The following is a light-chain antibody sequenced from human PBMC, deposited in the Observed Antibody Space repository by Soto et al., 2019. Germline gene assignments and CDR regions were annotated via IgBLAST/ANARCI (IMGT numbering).Light chain of an antibody. V-gene: IGKV3-11*01. CDR1: QSVSSY. CDR2: DAS. J-gene: IGKJ1*01. Sequence: EIVLTQSPATLSLSPGERATLSCRASQSVSSYLAWYQQKPGQAPRLLIYDASNRATGIPARFSGSGSGTDFTRTSSSLEHEDFAVYYYQQRGNWPSTFGQGTKVEIK. CDR3: QQRGNWPST.